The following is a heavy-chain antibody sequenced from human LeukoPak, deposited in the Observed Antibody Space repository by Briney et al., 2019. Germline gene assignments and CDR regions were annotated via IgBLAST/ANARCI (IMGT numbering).Heavy chain of an antibody. D-gene: IGHD3-10*01. CDR1: GFAFSTYA. CDR2: ISGSGGAT. Sequence: HSGGSLRLSCAASGFAFSTYAMTWVRQAPGKGLEWVSGISGSGGATYYADSVKGRFTISRDDPHNTLYLQMNSLRAEDTAVYFCARGGVDYYGSGTYYLMYYFDYWGQGALVTVSS. V-gene: IGHV3-23*01. J-gene: IGHJ4*02. CDR3: ARGGVDYYGSGTYYLMYYFDY.